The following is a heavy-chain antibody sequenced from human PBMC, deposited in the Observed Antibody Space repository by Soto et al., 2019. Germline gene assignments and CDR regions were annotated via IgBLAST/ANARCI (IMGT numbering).Heavy chain of an antibody. Sequence: SVKVSCKASGGTFSSYAISWVRQAPGQGLEWMGGIIPIFGTANYAQKFQGRVTITADESTSTAYMELSSLRSEDTAVYYCARANDFWSPFDPWGQGTLVTVSS. V-gene: IGHV1-69*13. CDR3: ARANDFWSPFDP. J-gene: IGHJ5*02. D-gene: IGHD3-3*01. CDR1: GGTFSSYA. CDR2: IIPIFGTA.